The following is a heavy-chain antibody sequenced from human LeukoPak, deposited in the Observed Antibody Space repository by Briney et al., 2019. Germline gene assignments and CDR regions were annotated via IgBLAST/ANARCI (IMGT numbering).Heavy chain of an antibody. V-gene: IGHV3-23*01. CDR3: AKTMGYYYGSGSYYNPFDY. CDR1: GFTFSSYA. J-gene: IGHJ4*02. Sequence: GGSLRLSCAASGFTFSSYAMSWVRQAPGKGLEWVSAISGSGGSTYYADSVKGRFTISRDNSKNTLYLQMNSLRVEDTAVYYCAKTMGYYYGSGSYYNPFDYWGQGTLVTVSS. CDR2: ISGSGGST. D-gene: IGHD3-10*01.